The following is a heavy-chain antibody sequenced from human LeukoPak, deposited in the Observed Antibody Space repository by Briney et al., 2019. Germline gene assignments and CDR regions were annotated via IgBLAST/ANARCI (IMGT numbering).Heavy chain of an antibody. Sequence: PSETLSLTCSVSGDSIIGYYWGWIRQPPGKGLEWIGNIYYTGNTYYNSSLKSRVTISIDTSRNQFSLRLSSVTAADTAVYYCARDHCSGGSCYPGWFDPWGQGTLVTVSS. J-gene: IGHJ5*02. CDR2: IYYTGNT. V-gene: IGHV4-39*07. CDR3: ARDHCSGGSCYPGWFDP. D-gene: IGHD2-15*01. CDR1: GDSIIGYY.